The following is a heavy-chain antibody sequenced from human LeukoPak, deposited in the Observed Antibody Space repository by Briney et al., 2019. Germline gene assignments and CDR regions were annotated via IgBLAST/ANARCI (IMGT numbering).Heavy chain of an antibody. CDR1: DDSISSSSYY. CDR3: ARERGSLTGYLSIDY. CDR2: IHYSGNT. V-gene: IGHV4-39*07. J-gene: IGHJ4*02. Sequence: SETLSLTCSVSDDSISSSSYYWGWIRQPPGKGLEWIGTIHYSGNTYYTPSLNSRVTISVDTSKKQFSLKLTSVTAADTAVYYCARERGSLTGYLSIDYWGQGTLVTVSS. D-gene: IGHD3-9*01.